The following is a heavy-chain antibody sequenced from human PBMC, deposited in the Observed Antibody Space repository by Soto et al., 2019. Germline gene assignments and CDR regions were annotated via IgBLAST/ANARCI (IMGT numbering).Heavy chain of an antibody. CDR1: GGSISSSSYY. D-gene: IGHD3-10*01. J-gene: IGHJ6*02. CDR3: ARQRITMVRGVYYYYYGMDV. CDR2: IYYSGST. V-gene: IGHV4-39*01. Sequence: TSETLSLTCTVSGGSISSSSYYWGWIRQPPGKGLEWIGSIYYSGSTYYNPSLKSRVTISVDTSKNQFSLKLSSVTAADTAVYYCARQRITMVRGVYYYYYGMDVWGQGTTVT.